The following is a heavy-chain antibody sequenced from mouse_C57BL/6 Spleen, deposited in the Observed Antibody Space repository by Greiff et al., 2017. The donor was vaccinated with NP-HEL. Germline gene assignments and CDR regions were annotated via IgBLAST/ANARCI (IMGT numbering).Heavy chain of an antibody. J-gene: IGHJ2*01. CDR3: SRRPRGYFDY. Sequence: VQLQQPGAELVKPGASVKLSCKASGYTFTSYWMHWVKQRPGQGLEWIGMIHPNSGSTNYNEKFKSKATLTVDKSSSTAYMQLSSLTSEDSAVYYCSRRPRGYFDYWGQGTTLTVSS. CDR1: GYTFTSYW. V-gene: IGHV1-64*01. CDR2: IHPNSGST.